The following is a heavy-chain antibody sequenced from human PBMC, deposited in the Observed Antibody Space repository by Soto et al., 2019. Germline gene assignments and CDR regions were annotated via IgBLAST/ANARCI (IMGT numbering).Heavy chain of an antibody. CDR1: GYSFANYW. D-gene: IGHD3-10*01. CDR3: ARNRLRQYYYGMDV. Sequence: ESLKISCQGSGYSFANYWIAWVRQMPGKGLEWVGVIYPGDSDTRYSPSFRGQVTISADKSISHVYLQWSSLKASDTAMYYCARNRLRQYYYGMDVWGQGTTVTVSS. CDR2: IYPGDSDT. V-gene: IGHV5-51*01. J-gene: IGHJ6*02.